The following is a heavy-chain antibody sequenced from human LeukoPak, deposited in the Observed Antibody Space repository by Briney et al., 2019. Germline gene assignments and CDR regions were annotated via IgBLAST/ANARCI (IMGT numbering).Heavy chain of an antibody. Sequence: GGSLRLSCAASGFTFSSYAMSWVRQAPGKGLERVSAISGSGGSTYYADSVKGRFTISRDNSKNTLYLQMNSLRAEDTAVYYCAKDYYYGSGSYITIDYWGQGTLVTVSS. CDR2: ISGSGGST. J-gene: IGHJ4*02. CDR3: AKDYYYGSGSYITIDY. D-gene: IGHD3-10*01. V-gene: IGHV3-23*01. CDR1: GFTFSSYA.